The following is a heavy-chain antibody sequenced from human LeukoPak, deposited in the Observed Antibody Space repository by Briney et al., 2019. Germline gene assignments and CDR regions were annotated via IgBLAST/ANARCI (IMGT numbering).Heavy chain of an antibody. Sequence: GRSLRLSCAASGFTFDDYAMHWVRQAPGKGLEWVSGISDSGDGTYYADSVKGRFTISRDDSKNTLYLQMNSLRDEDTALYYCANGLPPDYWGQGTLVTVSS. CDR1: GFTFDDYA. J-gene: IGHJ4*02. V-gene: IGHV3-23*01. CDR3: ANGLPPDY. CDR2: ISDSGDGT. D-gene: IGHD4-17*01.